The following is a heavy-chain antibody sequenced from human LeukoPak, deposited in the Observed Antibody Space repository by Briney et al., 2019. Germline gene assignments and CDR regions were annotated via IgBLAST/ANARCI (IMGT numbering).Heavy chain of an antibody. CDR1: GYTFTSYY. D-gene: IGHD6-13*01. V-gene: IGHV1-46*01. CDR2: INTSGGST. CDR3: ARGDPGSSSDY. J-gene: IGHJ4*02. Sequence: ATLKLSCKASGYTFTSYYMHWVRQAPGQGLEWMGIINTSGGSTNYAQKLQGRVTMTTDTSTSTAYMELRSLRSDDTAVYYCARGDPGSSSDYWGQGTLVTVSS.